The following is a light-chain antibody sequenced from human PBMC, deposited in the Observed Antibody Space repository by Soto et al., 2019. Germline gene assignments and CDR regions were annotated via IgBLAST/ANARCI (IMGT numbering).Light chain of an antibody. Sequence: DIQLTQSHSTLCASAGETVAITCRASESIDNWLAWYQQKPGKAPKLLLFAASTLVGGVPSRFSGRGSGTEFTLTISSLQADDFATYYCQQYHTDWTFGQGTKVDI. J-gene: IGKJ1*01. CDR2: AAS. CDR1: ESIDNW. V-gene: IGKV1-5*01. CDR3: QQYHTDWT.